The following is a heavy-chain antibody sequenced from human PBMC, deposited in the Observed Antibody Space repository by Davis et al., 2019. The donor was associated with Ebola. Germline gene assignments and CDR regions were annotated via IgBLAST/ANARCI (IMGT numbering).Heavy chain of an antibody. CDR2: ISYDGSNK. J-gene: IGHJ4*02. CDR1: GFTFSSYG. Sequence: PGGPLRLSCAASGFTFSSYGMHWVRQAPGKGLEWVAVISYDGSNKYYADSVKGRFTISRDNSKNTLYLQMSSLRAEDTAVYYCAKREASSLWHFDYWGQGTLVTVSS. V-gene: IGHV3-30*18. CDR3: AKREASSLWHFDY. D-gene: IGHD6-6*01.